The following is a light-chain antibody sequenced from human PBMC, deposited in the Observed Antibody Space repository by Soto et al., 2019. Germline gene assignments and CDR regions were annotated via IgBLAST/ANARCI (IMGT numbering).Light chain of an antibody. V-gene: IGKV3-15*01. Sequence: EIVMTQSPATLSVSPGQRASLSCRASQSVSTTVAWYHQKPGQAPRLLVYGASTRATGIPDRFSGSGAGTEFNLTITSLQSEDFGVYFCKQYKDWPTTFGQGTKVDIK. CDR3: KQYKDWPTT. CDR1: QSVSTT. CDR2: GAS. J-gene: IGKJ1*01.